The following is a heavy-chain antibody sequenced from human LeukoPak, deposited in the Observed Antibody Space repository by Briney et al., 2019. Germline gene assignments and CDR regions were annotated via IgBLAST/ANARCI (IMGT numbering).Heavy chain of an antibody. V-gene: IGHV1-46*01. CDR3: ARRQQQLVPNDAFDI. J-gene: IGHJ3*02. Sequence: ASVKVSCKASGYTFTSYYTHWVRQAPGQGLEWMGIINPSGGSTSYAQKFQGRVTMTRDTSTSTVYMELSSLRSEDTAVYYCARRQQQLVPNDAFDIWGQGTMVTVSS. CDR2: INPSGGST. D-gene: IGHD6-13*01. CDR1: GYTFTSYY.